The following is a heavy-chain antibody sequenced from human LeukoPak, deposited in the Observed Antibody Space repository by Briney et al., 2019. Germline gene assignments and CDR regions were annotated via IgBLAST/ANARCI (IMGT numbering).Heavy chain of an antibody. Sequence: GASVTVSCKASGYSFTSYYMNWVRQAPGQGLEWMGIINPSGGSTSYAQKFQGRVTMTRDTSTSTVYMELSSLRSEDTAVYYCARAPEEGGAFDYWGQGTLVTVSS. CDR3: ARAPEEGGAFDY. CDR1: GYSFTSYY. CDR2: INPSGGST. D-gene: IGHD3-16*01. J-gene: IGHJ4*02. V-gene: IGHV1-46*01.